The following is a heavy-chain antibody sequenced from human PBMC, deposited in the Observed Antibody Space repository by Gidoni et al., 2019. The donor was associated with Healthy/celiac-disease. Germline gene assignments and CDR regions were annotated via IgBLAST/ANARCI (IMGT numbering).Heavy chain of an antibody. V-gene: IGHV4-34*01. D-gene: IGHD1-26*01. CDR3: ARGLVGATDFDY. Sequence: QVQLQQWGAGLLKPSETLSLTCAVSGGFFSGYYWSWIRQPPGKGLEWIGEINHSGSTNYNPSLKSRVTISVDTSKNQFSLKLSSVTAADTAVYYCARGLVGATDFDYWGQGTLVTVSS. J-gene: IGHJ4*02. CDR2: INHSGST. CDR1: GGFFSGYY.